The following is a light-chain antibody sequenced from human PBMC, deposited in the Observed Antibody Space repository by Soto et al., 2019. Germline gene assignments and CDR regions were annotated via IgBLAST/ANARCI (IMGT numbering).Light chain of an antibody. CDR1: QSLTHSSGYNY. CDR3: MQPLQTLIT. Sequence: EIVLTQSPLSLSVSPGEPASISCRSSQSLTHSSGYNYLDWYLLKSGQPPQMVIYLGSNRGSGVPDRFSGSGSVTHFTLTISIVETEDAGVYFCMQPLQTLITFGQGTRLEIQ. CDR2: LGS. V-gene: IGKV2-28*01. J-gene: IGKJ5*01.